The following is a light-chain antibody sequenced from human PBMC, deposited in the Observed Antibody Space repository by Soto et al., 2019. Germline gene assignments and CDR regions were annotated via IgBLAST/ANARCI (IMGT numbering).Light chain of an antibody. CDR3: QQYGTSPLT. V-gene: IGKV3-20*01. J-gene: IGKJ4*01. CDR1: QSVSSN. CDR2: GAS. Sequence: EIVMTQSPATLSLSPGERATLSCRASQSVSSNLAWYQQKTGQAPRLLIYGASTRATGIPDRFSGSGSGTDFNLTISRLEPEDFVVYYCQQYGTSPLTFGGGTKVDIK.